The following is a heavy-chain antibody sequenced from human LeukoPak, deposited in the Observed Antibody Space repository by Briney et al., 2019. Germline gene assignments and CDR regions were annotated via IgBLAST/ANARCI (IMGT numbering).Heavy chain of an antibody. V-gene: IGHV3-7*01. J-gene: IGHJ4*02. Sequence: PGGSLRLSCAASGFTFISYWMSWVRQAPGKGLEGVTNIKQDGSEKYYVDSVKGRFTISRDNAKNSLYLQMNSLRAEDTAVYYCTGINYFDYWGQGTLVTVSS. CDR2: IKQDGSEK. CDR1: GFTFISYW. D-gene: IGHD1-14*01. CDR3: TGINYFDY.